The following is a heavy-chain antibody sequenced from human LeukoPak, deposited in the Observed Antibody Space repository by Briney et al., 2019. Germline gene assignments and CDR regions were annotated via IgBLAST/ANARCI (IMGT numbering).Heavy chain of an antibody. D-gene: IGHD3-9*01. CDR1: GGSFSGYY. V-gene: IGHV4-34*01. CDR2: INHSGST. Sequence: SETLSLTCAVYGGSFSGYYWSWIRQPPGKGLEWIGEINHSGSTNYNPSLKSQVTISVDTSKNQFSLKLSSVTAADTAVYYCARGLGLRYFDWSKNWFDPWGQGTLVTVSS. CDR3: ARGLGLRYFDWSKNWFDP. J-gene: IGHJ5*02.